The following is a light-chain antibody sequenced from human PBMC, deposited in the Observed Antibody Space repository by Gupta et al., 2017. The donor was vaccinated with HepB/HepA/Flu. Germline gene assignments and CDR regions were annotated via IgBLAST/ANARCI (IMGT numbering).Light chain of an antibody. J-gene: IGKJ4*02. CDR1: DDVKTN. CDR3: EQYRHWPPNLT. CDR2: HAS. Sequence: SPATLSVSPGQRVTLFCRASDDVKTNLAWYHQRLGQPPRLLIYHASSRAPGVTSRFDGRGAGTEFTLTINTLQSEDFGVYYCEQYRHWPPNLTFGQGTKVEV. V-gene: IGKV3-15*01.